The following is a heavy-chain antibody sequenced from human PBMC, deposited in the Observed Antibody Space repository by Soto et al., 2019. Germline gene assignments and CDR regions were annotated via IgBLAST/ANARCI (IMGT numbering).Heavy chain of an antibody. J-gene: IGHJ6*03. CDR2: ISAYNGNT. Sequence: VKVSCKATGCTFSSSGISWVRQSPGQGLEWMGWISAYNGNTNYAQKLQGRVTMTTDTSTSTAYMELRSLRSDDTAVYYCARDLVTPLGYYYYYMDVWGKGTTVTVSS. CDR1: GCTFSSSG. D-gene: IGHD2-21*02. V-gene: IGHV1-18*01. CDR3: ARDLVTPLGYYYYYMDV.